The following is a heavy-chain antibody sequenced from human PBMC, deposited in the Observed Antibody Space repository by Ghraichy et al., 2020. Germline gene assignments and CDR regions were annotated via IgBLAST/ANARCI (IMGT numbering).Heavy chain of an antibody. CDR2: ISYDGRNL. Sequence: GGSLRFSCAASGFIFNSYAMHWVRQAPGKGLEWLTLISYDGRNLHYADAVRGRFTISRDDSSNTLYLQMNSLRLEDSGVYFCARDLTVDHWGQGTLVTVAS. J-gene: IGHJ4*02. V-gene: IGHV3-30*03. D-gene: IGHD2-21*02. CDR3: ARDLTVDH. CDR1: GFIFNSYA.